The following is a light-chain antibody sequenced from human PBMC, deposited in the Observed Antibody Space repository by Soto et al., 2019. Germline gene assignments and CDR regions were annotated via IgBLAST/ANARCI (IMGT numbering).Light chain of an antibody. CDR3: QQYYTTPWT. CDR1: QSVSSYS. CDR2: GTS. J-gene: IGKJ1*01. V-gene: IGKV3-20*01. Sequence: ENVLTQSPGTLSLSPGERATLSCRASQSVSSYSLAWYQQKPGQAPRLVMYGTSNRATGIPDRFSGSGSGTDFTLTISSLQAEDVAVYYCQQYYTTPWTFGQGTKVDIK.